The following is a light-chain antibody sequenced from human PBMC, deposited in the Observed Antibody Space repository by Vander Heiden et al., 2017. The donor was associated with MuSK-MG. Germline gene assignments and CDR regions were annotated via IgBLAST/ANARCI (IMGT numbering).Light chain of an antibody. CDR1: QSVRSNY. V-gene: IGKV3-20*01. Sequence: EIVLTQSPGTLSLSPGERAALSCRASQSVRSNYLAWYQQKPGQAPRLLIFGASRRSTGIPDRFNGSGSGTDFTLTISRLEPEDFAVYYCQQYGGSPVTFGQGTRVEIK. CDR2: GAS. CDR3: QQYGGSPVT. J-gene: IGKJ1*01.